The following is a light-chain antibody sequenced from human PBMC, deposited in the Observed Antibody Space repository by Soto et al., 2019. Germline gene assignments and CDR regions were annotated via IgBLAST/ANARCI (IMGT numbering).Light chain of an antibody. V-gene: IGKV1-5*01. CDR3: QQCSSSSPWT. CDR1: QSIDSW. Sequence: DIQMTQSPSTLSASVGDRVTITCRASQSIDSWLAWYQQRPGKAPRLLIYEASNLESGAPSRFSGSGSGTEFTLTISSLQPEDFATYYCQQCSSSSPWTFGQGTKVDIK. CDR2: EAS. J-gene: IGKJ1*01.